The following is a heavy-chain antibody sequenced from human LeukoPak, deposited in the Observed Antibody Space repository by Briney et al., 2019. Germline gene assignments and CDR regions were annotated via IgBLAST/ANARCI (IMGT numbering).Heavy chain of an antibody. D-gene: IGHD2/OR15-2a*01. J-gene: IGHJ5*02. CDR3: ARDGTTIGADYFPT. V-gene: IGHV3-20*04. CDR1: GFKFDDYG. CDR2: INWNGVST. Sequence: GGALRLSCAGSGFKFDDYGMKGVRQVPGKGLDWISWINWNGVSTHFADSVSAPFTIPRDNARNSMFLHINRLRAEDTALYFCARDGTTIGADYFPTWGQGILVTVSS.